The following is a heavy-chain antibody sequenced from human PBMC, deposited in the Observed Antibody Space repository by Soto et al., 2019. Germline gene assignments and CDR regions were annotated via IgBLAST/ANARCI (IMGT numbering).Heavy chain of an antibody. CDR1: GGTFSSYA. D-gene: IGHD2-21*02. J-gene: IGHJ6*02. CDR2: IIPIFGTA. CDR3: ASGHPTAAVTYYYYGMDV. Sequence: SVKVSCKASGGTFSSYAISWVRQAPGQGLEWMGGIIPIFGTANYAQKFQGRVTITADKSTSTAYMELSSLRSEDTAVYYCASGHPTAAVTYYYYGMDVWGQGTTVTVSS. V-gene: IGHV1-69*06.